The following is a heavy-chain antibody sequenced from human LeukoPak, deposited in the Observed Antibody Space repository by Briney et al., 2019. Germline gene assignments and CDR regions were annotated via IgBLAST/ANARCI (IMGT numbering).Heavy chain of an antibody. J-gene: IGHJ4*02. D-gene: IGHD4-17*01. CDR2: FDPEDGET. CDR1: GHTLTELS. Sequence: ASVKVSCKVSGHTLTELSMHWVRQAPGKGLEWMGGFDPEDGETIYAQKFQGRVTMTEDTSTDTAYMELSSLRSEDTAVYYCATDLLYGDYATNFDYWGQGTLVTVSS. V-gene: IGHV1-24*01. CDR3: ATDLLYGDYATNFDY.